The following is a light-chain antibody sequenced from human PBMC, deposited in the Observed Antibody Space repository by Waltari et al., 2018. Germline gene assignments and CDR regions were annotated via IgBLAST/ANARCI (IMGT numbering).Light chain of an antibody. J-gene: IGLJ2*01. CDR1: SNDVGVYNT. CDR2: DVS. CDR3: ISQSSNDGVL. V-gene: IGLV2-14*01. Sequence: QSALTQPASVSGSPGQSVTISCAGTSNDVGVYNTASWYQEHPGQTPRVIIYDVSDRPSGVSGRFSGSTSGNTASRTISGLQAEDEADYFRISQSSNDGVLFGVGTKLTVL.